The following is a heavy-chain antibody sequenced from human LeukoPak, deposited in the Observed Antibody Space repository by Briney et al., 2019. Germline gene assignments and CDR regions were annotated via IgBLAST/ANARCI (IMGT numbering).Heavy chain of an antibody. V-gene: IGHV3-23*01. CDR1: GFTFSNYA. CDR3: ARAHYCSGDSCYLGWFDP. Sequence: GGSLRLSCAASGFTFSNYAMGWVRQAPGKGLEWVTDIRGSDGSTYFADSVKGRFTISRDNSKNTLYLQMNSLRAEDTAVYYCARAHYCSGDSCYLGWFDPWGQGTLVTVSS. D-gene: IGHD2-15*01. CDR2: IRGSDGST. J-gene: IGHJ5*02.